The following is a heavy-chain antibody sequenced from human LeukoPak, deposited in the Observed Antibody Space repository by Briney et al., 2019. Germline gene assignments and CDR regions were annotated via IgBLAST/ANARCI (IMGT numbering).Heavy chain of an antibody. V-gene: IGHV4-38-2*02. CDR1: GYSISSGYY. CDR2: IYHSGST. D-gene: IGHD3-10*01. J-gene: IGHJ3*02. CDR3: ARAKTSGSYYAFNI. Sequence: SETLSLTCTVSGYSISSGYYWGWIRQPPGKGLEWIGSIYHSGSTYYNPSLKSRVTISVDTSKNQFSLKLSSVTAADTAVYYCARAKTSGSYYAFNIWGQGTMVTVSS.